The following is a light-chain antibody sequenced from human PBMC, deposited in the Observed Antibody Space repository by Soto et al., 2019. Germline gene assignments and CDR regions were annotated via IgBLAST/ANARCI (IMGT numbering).Light chain of an antibody. V-gene: IGKV3-15*01. CDR3: QQYNDWPLT. CDR2: GAF. Sequence: MVMRQSPVTRSVSPGESVTLSCRASQSVSSNLAWYQQKPGQAPSLLIYGAFTRATGIPARFSGTGSGTEFTLTISSLQSEDFALYYCQQYNDWPLTFGQGTKVDIK. CDR1: QSVSSN. J-gene: IGKJ1*01.